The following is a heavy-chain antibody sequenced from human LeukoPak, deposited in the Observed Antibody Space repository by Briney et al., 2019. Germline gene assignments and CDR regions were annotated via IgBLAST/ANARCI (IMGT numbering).Heavy chain of an antibody. CDR1: GGSFSGYY. CDR3: ARRNPINYYGSGRQIDY. D-gene: IGHD3-10*01. CDR2: INHSGST. V-gene: IGHV4-34*01. Sequence: PSETLSLTCAVYGGSFSGYYWSWIRQPPGKGLEWIGEINHSGSTNYNPSLKSRVTISVDTSKNQFSLKLSSVTAADTAVYYCARRNPINYYGSGRQIDYRGQGTLVTVSS. J-gene: IGHJ4*02.